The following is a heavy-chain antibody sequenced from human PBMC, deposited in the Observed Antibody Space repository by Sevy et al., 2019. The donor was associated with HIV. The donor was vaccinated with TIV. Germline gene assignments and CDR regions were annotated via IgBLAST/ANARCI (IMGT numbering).Heavy chain of an antibody. V-gene: IGHV4-59*01. D-gene: IGHD3-3*01. CDR1: GGSISSYY. CDR2: IYYSGST. CDR3: ARGGSIFGVVTEYNWFDP. J-gene: IGHJ5*02. Sequence: SETLSLTCTVSGGSISSYYWSWIRQPPGKGLEWIGYIYYSGSTNYNPSLKSRVTISVDTSKNQFSLKLSSVTAADTAMYYCARGGSIFGVVTEYNWFDPWGQGTLVTVSS.